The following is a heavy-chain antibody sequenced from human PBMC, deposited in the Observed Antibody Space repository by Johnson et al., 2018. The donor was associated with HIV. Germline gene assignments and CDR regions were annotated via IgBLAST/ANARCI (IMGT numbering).Heavy chain of an antibody. CDR1: GFTFDDHG. D-gene: IGHD2-2*01. Sequence: QVLLVESGGGVVRPGGSLRLSCAASGFTFDDHGMNWVRQAPGKGLEWVAVIWYDGSNKYYADSVKGRFTISRDNSKNTLYLQMNSLRAEDTAVYYCARVAPAHDVFNIWGQGTMVTVSS. CDR3: ARVAPAHDVFNI. J-gene: IGHJ3*02. CDR2: IWYDGSNK. V-gene: IGHV3-33*08.